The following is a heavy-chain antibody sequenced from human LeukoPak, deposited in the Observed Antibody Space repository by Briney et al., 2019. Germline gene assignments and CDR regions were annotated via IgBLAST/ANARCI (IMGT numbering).Heavy chain of an antibody. CDR1: GFTFSNYA. CDR3: AREPSGNFGQLVSSAEYFQH. D-gene: IGHD5/OR15-5a*01. V-gene: IGHV3-30-3*01. CDR2: ISFDGDNE. J-gene: IGHJ1*01. Sequence: GGSLRLSCATSGFTFSNYAIHWVRQAPGKGLEWVADISFDGDNEYYADSVRGRFMIARDNSKNTVYLQMNSLTIEDTAVCYCAREPSGNFGQLVSSAEYFQHWGQGTRVTVSS.